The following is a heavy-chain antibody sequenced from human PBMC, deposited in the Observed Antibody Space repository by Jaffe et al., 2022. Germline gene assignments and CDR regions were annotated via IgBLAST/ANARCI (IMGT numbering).Heavy chain of an antibody. CDR1: GYSIGSAYY. CDR3: ARRGSYYGWIDY. D-gene: IGHD3-10*01. V-gene: IGHV4-38-2*01. Sequence: QVQLQESGPGLVKPSETLSLTCAVSGYSIGSAYYWGWIRQPPGKGLEWIGSFYHTGTTYYNASLKSRVTISVDTSKNQFSLKLDSVTAADTAVYYCARRGSYYGWIDYWGQGTLVSVSS. J-gene: IGHJ4*02. CDR2: FYHTGTT.